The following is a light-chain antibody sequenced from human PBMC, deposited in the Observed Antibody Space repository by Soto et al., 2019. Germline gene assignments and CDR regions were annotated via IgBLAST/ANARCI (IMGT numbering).Light chain of an antibody. V-gene: IGKV3-20*01. J-gene: IGKJ1*01. CDR1: RSVTNNY. Sequence: EIVLTQSPGTLSFFPGERATLSCRASRSVTNNYLAWHQQKPGQTPRLLIYGASSRATVIPDRFSGSGSGTDFTLTISRLEPEDFAVYYCQQYGSALWTFGQGTKVEIK. CDR2: GAS. CDR3: QQYGSALWT.